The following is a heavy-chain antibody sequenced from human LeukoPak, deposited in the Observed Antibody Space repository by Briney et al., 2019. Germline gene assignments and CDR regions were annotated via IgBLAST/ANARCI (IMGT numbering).Heavy chain of an antibody. D-gene: IGHD3-22*01. V-gene: IGHV4-59*08. Sequence: SETLSLTCTVSGGSMSSSYWGWIRQPPGKGLEWIAYMHYSGLTNHNPSLKSRVTISVDTSRKQFSLRLSSVTAADTAVYYCARYDYDSGHPGSWFDPWGQGTLVTVSS. J-gene: IGHJ5*02. CDR1: GGSMSSSY. CDR3: ARYDYDSGHPGSWFDP. CDR2: MHYSGLT.